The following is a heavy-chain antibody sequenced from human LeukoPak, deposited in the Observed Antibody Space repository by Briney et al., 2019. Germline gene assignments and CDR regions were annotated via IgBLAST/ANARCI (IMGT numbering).Heavy chain of an antibody. D-gene: IGHD6-6*01. CDR1: GFTFSSYA. V-gene: IGHV3-23*01. J-gene: IGHJ4*02. CDR2: LIGSAGGT. CDR3: AKTHSSSSRLFDY. Sequence: GGSLRLSCAASGFTFSSYAMSWVRQAPGKGLEWVPTLIGSAGGTYYADSVKGRFTISRDNSKNTLYLQMDSLRAEDTAVFYCAKTHSSSSRLFDYWGQGTLVTVSS.